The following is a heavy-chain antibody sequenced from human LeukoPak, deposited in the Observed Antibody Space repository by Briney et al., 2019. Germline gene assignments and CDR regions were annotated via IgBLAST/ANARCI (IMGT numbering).Heavy chain of an antibody. Sequence: GGTLRLSCAASGFIFRNYGMNWVRQAPGKGLEWVSGISPSGDITYYADSVKGRFTISRDNSKNTVYLQMDSLRSEDTAVYYCARDRVPAAMGLYYFDYWGQGTLVTVSS. CDR2: ISPSGDIT. CDR1: GFIFRNYG. D-gene: IGHD2-2*01. V-gene: IGHV3-23*01. CDR3: ARDRVPAAMGLYYFDY. J-gene: IGHJ4*02.